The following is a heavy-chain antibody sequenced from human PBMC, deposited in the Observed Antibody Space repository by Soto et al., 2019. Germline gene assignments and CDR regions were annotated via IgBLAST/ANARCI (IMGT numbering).Heavy chain of an antibody. CDR3: ARVLHCSSTSCYPTERSQRPIDY. CDR2: IYYSGST. Sequence: PSETLSLTCTVSGGSISSGGYYWSWIRQHPGKGLEWIGYIYYSGSTYYNPSLKSRVTISVDTSKNQFSLKLSSVTAADTAVYYCARVLHCSSTSCYPTERSQRPIDYRGQGTLVTVSS. J-gene: IGHJ4*02. V-gene: IGHV4-31*02. CDR1: GGSISSGGYY. D-gene: IGHD2-2*01.